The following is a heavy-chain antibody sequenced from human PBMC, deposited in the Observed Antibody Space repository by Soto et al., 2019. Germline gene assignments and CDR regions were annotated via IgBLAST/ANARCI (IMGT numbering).Heavy chain of an antibody. Sequence: GGSLRLSCAASGFTFSNAWMSWVRQAPGKGLEWVGRIKSKTDGGTTDYAAPVKGRFTISRDDSKNTLYLQMNSLKTEDTAVYYCTTDRDVVVVAPPYYMDFWGTGTTVTVSS. CDR3: TTDRDVVVVAPPYYMDF. CDR1: GFTFSNAW. V-gene: IGHV3-15*01. D-gene: IGHD2-15*01. J-gene: IGHJ6*03. CDR2: IKSKTDGGTT.